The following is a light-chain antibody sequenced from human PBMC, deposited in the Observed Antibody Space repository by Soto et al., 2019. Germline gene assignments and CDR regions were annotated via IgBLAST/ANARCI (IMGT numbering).Light chain of an antibody. J-gene: IGLJ1*01. Sequence: ALTQPPSASGSPGQSVTLSCTGTSSDIGGYNYVSWYQQHPGKAPKLMIYEVSKRPSGVPDRFSGSKSGNTASLTVSGLQAEDEADYYCSSYAGSNNYVFGSGTKLTVL. CDR3: SSYAGSNNYV. CDR1: SSDIGGYNY. CDR2: EVS. V-gene: IGLV2-8*01.